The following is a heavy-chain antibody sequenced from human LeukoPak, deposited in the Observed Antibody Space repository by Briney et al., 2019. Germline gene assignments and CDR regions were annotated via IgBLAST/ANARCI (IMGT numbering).Heavy chain of an antibody. V-gene: IGHV5-10-1*01. CDR2: IDPSDSYI. Sequence: GESLKISCKGSGYSFSSYWISWVRQMPGKGLEWMGKIDPSDSYITYSPSLRGRVTISVDRSISTAYLQWSSLKASDTATYYCARHFTSGSSSDYWGQGTLVTVSS. CDR1: GYSFSSYW. J-gene: IGHJ4*02. D-gene: IGHD1-26*01. CDR3: ARHFTSGSSSDY.